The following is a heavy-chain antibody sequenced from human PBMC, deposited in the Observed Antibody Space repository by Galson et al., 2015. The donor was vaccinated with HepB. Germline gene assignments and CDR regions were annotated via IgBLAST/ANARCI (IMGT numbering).Heavy chain of an antibody. Sequence: SLRLSCAASGFTFSSYAMSWVRQAPGKGLEWVSAISGSGGSTYYTDSVKGRFTISRDNSKNTLYLQMNSLRAEDTAVYYCAKSTGSSPSASFDYWGQGTLVTVSS. CDR1: GFTFSSYA. D-gene: IGHD6-13*01. J-gene: IGHJ4*02. CDR2: ISGSGGST. CDR3: AKSTGSSPSASFDY. V-gene: IGHV3-23*01.